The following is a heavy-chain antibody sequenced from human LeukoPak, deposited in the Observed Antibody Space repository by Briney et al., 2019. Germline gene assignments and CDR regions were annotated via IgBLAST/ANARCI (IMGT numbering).Heavy chain of an antibody. J-gene: IGHJ6*03. CDR1: GFTFSSYG. D-gene: IGHD6-13*01. V-gene: IGHV3-23*01. Sequence: TGGSLRLSCAASGFTFSSYGMSWVRQAPGKGLEWVSAISGSGGSTYYADSVKGRFTISRDNSKNTLYLQMNSLRAEDTAVYYCAKGEEQQLVRGLYYYYYYMDVWGKGTTVTISS. CDR2: ISGSGGST. CDR3: AKGEEQQLVRGLYYYYYYMDV.